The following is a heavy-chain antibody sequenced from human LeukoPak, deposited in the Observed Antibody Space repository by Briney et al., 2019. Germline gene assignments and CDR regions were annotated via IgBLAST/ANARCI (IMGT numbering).Heavy chain of an antibody. CDR3: AKAIAAAGTAYFQH. V-gene: IGHV3-9*01. D-gene: IGHD6-13*01. Sequence: GGSLRLSCAASGFTFDDYAMHWVRQAPGKGLEWVSGISWNSGSIGYADSVKGRFTISRDNAKNSLYLQMNSLRAEDTALYYCAKAIAAAGTAYFQHWGQGTLVTVSS. J-gene: IGHJ1*01. CDR1: GFTFDDYA. CDR2: ISWNSGSI.